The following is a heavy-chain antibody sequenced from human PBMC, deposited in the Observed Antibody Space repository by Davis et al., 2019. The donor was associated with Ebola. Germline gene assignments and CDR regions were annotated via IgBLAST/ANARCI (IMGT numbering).Heavy chain of an antibody. D-gene: IGHD3-22*01. Sequence: SETLSLTCTVSGGSISSYYWSWIRQPPGKGLEWIGYIYYSGSTTYNPSLRSRVTISVDTSKTQCSLEVSSVTAADTAVYYCARMGWVVIRGYYFDYWGQGTLVTVSS. V-gene: IGHV4-59*01. CDR3: ARMGWVVIRGYYFDY. J-gene: IGHJ4*02. CDR2: IYYSGST. CDR1: GGSISSYY.